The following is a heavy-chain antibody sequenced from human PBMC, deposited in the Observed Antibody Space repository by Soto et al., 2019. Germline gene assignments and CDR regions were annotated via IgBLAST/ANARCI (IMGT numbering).Heavy chain of an antibody. J-gene: IGHJ4*02. CDR2: IYYSGST. CDR3: ARAFPYYYDSSGYYWDY. D-gene: IGHD3-22*01. V-gene: IGHV4-39*01. Sequence: SETLSLTCTVSGGSISSSSYYWGWIRQPPGKGLEWIGRIYYSGSTYYNPSLKSRVTISVDTSKNQFSLKLSSVTAADTAVYYCARAFPYYYDSSGYYWDYWGQGTLVTVSS. CDR1: GGSISSSSYY.